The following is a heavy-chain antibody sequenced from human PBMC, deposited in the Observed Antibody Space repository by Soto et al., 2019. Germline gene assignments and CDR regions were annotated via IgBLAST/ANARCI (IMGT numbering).Heavy chain of an antibody. V-gene: IGHV1-8*01. Sequence: GASVKVSCKASGYTFTSYDINWVRQATGQGLEWMGWMNPNSGNTGYAQKFQGRVTMTRNTSISTAYMELSSLRSEDTAVYYCARGLEEWLLAKLHYYYYMDVWGKGTTVTVS. CDR2: MNPNSGNT. J-gene: IGHJ6*03. CDR3: ARGLEEWLLAKLHYYYYMDV. D-gene: IGHD5-12*01. CDR1: GYTFTSYD.